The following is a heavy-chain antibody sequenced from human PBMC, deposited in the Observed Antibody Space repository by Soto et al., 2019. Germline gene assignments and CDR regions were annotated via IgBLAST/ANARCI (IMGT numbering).Heavy chain of an antibody. CDR1: GFIFTDYP. V-gene: IGHV3-64D*08. D-gene: IGHD3-16*01. Sequence: GGSLRLSCSASGFIFTDYPMHWVRQAPGKGLEYVAAISKNGADTYYPDSVRGRFTISRDNSKNTVSLQLTSLNPDDTGIYYCVKQGGGGFSVVWGKGTLVTVSS. CDR3: VKQGGGGFSVV. J-gene: IGHJ4*02. CDR2: ISKNGADT.